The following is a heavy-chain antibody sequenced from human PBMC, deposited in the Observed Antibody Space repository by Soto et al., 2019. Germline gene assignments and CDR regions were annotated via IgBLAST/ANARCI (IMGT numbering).Heavy chain of an antibody. V-gene: IGHV5-10-1*01. CDR1: GYSFTSYW. CDR2: IDPSDSYT. J-gene: IGHJ6*02. CDR3: ASHLRNSDGMDV. D-gene: IGHD3-10*01. Sequence: GSLKISCKGSGYSFTSYWISWVRQMPGKGLEWMGRIDPSDSYTNYSPSFQGHVTISADKSISTAYLQWSSLKASDTAMYYCASHLRNSDGMDVWGQGTTVTVSS.